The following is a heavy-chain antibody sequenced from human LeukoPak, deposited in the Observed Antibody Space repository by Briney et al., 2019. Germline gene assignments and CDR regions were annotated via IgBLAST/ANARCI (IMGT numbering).Heavy chain of an antibody. CDR2: IYSGGST. J-gene: IGHJ4*02. CDR1: GFTVSSNH. D-gene: IGHD6-19*01. Sequence: GGSLRLSCAASGFTVSSNHMSWVRQAPGKGLEWVSVIYSGGSTYYADSVKGRFTISRDNSKNTLYLQMNSLRAEDTAVYYCARVSSIAVAGGRSGGYCFDYWGQGTLVTVSS. CDR3: ARVSSIAVAGGRSGGYCFDY. V-gene: IGHV3-66*01.